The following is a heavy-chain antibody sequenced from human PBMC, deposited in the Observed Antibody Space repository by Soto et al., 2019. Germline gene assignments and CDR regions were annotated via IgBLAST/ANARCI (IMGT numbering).Heavy chain of an antibody. CDR3: AKDTSAVGLFDI. CDR1: GFTLSNYA. CDR2: VSATAGTT. Sequence: GGSLRLSCAASGFTLSNYAMSWVRQAPGKGLEWVSLVSATAGTTYYPDSVKGRFTISRDNSKNTLYLQMNSLRAEDTAVYYCAKDTSAVGLFDIWGQGTMVTV. V-gene: IGHV3-23*01. J-gene: IGHJ3*02. D-gene: IGHD6-13*01.